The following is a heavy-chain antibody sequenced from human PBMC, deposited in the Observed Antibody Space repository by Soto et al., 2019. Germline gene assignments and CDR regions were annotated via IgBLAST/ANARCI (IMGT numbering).Heavy chain of an antibody. Sequence: GGSLRLSCAASGFTFSSYAMSWVRQAPGKGLEWVSAISGSGGSTYYADSVKGRFTISRDNSKNTLYLQMNSLRAEDTAVYYCAKSAYDGSELERPKDSDYYMDVWGKGTTVTVSS. CDR2: ISGSGGST. CDR1: GFTFSSYA. V-gene: IGHV3-23*01. CDR3: AKSAYDGSELERPKDSDYYMDV. J-gene: IGHJ6*03. D-gene: IGHD1-1*01.